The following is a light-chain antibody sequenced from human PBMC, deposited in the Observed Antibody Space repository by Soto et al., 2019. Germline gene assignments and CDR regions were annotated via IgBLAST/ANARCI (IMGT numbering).Light chain of an antibody. J-gene: IGLJ1*01. CDR1: SSDVGGYNY. Sequence: QSALTQPTSVSGSPGQSITISCTGTSSDVGGYNYVSWYQHHPGKAPKLMICDVSDRPSGVSNRFSGSKSSNTASLTISGLQAEDEADYYCSSYTSSSTPWVFGTGTKVTVL. V-gene: IGLV2-14*03. CDR2: DVS. CDR3: SSYTSSSTPWV.